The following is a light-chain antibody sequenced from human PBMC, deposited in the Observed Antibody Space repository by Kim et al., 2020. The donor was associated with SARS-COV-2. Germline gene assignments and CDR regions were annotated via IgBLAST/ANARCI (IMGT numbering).Light chain of an antibody. V-gene: IGLV2-8*01. Sequence: QSALTQPPSASGSPGQSVIISCSGTSSDFGRSEHVSWYQQHPGKAPRLLIYEVTKRPSGVPDRFSGSKSGLTASLTVSGLQTEDEADYYCSTDAGDNNFVFGTGTKVTVL. CDR2: EVT. CDR1: SSDFGRSEH. CDR3: STDAGDNNFV. J-gene: IGLJ1*01.